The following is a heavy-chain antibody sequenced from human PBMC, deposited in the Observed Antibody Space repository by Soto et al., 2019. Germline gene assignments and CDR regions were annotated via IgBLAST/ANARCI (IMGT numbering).Heavy chain of an antibody. V-gene: IGHV4-39*01. CDR1: GGSISSSSYY. Sequence: ETLSLTCTVSGGSISSSSYYWGWIRQPPGKGLEWIGSIYYSGSTYYNPSLKSRVTISVDTSKNQFSLKLSSVTAADTAVYYCARLVLSRAAAGYNWFDPWGQGTLVTVSS. CDR2: IYYSGST. CDR3: ARLVLSRAAAGYNWFDP. J-gene: IGHJ5*02. D-gene: IGHD6-13*01.